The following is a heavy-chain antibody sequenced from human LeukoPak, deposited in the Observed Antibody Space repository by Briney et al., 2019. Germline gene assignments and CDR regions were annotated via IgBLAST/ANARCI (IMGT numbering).Heavy chain of an antibody. V-gene: IGHV3-15*01. J-gene: IGHJ4*02. Sequence: GGSLRLSCAASEFTFNNFWMSWVRQAPGKGLEWIGRIKSQTDGGTADYAAPVKGRFTISRDDSKTTLFLQMNSLKTEDTAMYYCATDLLDYWGRGTLVTVSS. CDR2: IKSQTDGGTA. CDR1: EFTFNNFW. CDR3: ATDLLDY.